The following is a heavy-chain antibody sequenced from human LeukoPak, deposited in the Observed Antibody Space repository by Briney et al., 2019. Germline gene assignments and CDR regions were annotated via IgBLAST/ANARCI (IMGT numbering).Heavy chain of an antibody. CDR1: GYTLTELS. D-gene: IGHD3-10*01. CDR3: ATTNYGSGSYYPDY. CDR2: FDPEDGET. Sequence: ASVKVCCKVSGYTLTELSMHWVRQAPGKGLEWMGGFDPEDGETIYAQKFQGRVTMTEDTSTDTAYMELSSLRSEDTAVYYCATTNYGSGSYYPDYWGQGTLVTVSS. J-gene: IGHJ4*02. V-gene: IGHV1-24*01.